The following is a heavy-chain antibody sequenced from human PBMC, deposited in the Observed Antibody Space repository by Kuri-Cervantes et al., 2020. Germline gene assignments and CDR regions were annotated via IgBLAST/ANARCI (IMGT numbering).Heavy chain of an antibody. D-gene: IGHD6-13*01. CDR3: ARDLTTWAAEPPLYYYGMDV. V-gene: IGHV1-69*04. J-gene: IGHJ6*02. CDR2: IIPILGIA. Sequence: SVKVSCKASGGTFSSYTISWVRQAPGQGLEWMGRIIPILGIANYAQKFQGRVTMTTDTSTSTAYMELRSLRSDDTAVYYCARDLTTWAAEPPLYYYGMDVWGQGTTVTVSS. CDR1: GGTFSSYT.